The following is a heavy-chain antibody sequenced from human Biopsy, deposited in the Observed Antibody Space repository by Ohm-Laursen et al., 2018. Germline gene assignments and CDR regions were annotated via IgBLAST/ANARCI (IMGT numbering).Heavy chain of an antibody. Sequence: AASVKVSCKASGGSITTSGISWVRQAPGQGLEWVGRINPILGILDYAQRLKDRVTITADKSTNTAYMQLSRLTSEDTASYYCASLYSGTYVGSDYWGQGTLVTVSS. CDR1: GGSITTSG. CDR2: INPILGIL. CDR3: ASLYSGTYVGSDY. J-gene: IGHJ4*02. V-gene: IGHV1-69*04. D-gene: IGHD1-26*01.